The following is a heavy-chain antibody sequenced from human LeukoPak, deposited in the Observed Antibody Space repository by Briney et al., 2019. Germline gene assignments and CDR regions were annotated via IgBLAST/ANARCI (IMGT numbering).Heavy chain of an antibody. CDR2: IRSKANSYAT. CDR3: TRHLVDC. Sequence: PGGSLKLSCAASGFTFSDSAMHWVRQAAGKGLESVGRIRSKANSYATAYAASVKGRFTISRDDSKNTAYLQMNSLKTEDTAVYYCTRHLVDCWGQGTLVTVSS. J-gene: IGHJ4*02. CDR1: GFTFSDSA. V-gene: IGHV3-73*01. D-gene: IGHD1-26*01.